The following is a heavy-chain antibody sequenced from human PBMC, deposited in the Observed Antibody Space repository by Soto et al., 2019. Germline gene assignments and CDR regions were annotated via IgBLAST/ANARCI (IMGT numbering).Heavy chain of an antibody. Sequence: GVSLRLSCSASGFTFSSYAMHWVRQAPGKGLEYVSAISSNGGSTYYADSVKGRFTISRDNSKNTLYLQMSSLRAEDTAVYYCARGCYIYCDSGGEGTLVTVSS. J-gene: IGHJ4*02. V-gene: IGHV3-64D*06. CDR3: ARGCYIYCDS. CDR1: GFTFSSYA. D-gene: IGHD2-15*01. CDR2: ISSNGGST.